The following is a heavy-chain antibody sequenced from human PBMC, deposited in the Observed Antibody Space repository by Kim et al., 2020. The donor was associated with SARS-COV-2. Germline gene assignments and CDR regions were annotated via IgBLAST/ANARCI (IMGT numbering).Heavy chain of an antibody. V-gene: IGHV4-34*01. Sequence: SETLSLTCAVYGGSFSGYYWSWIRQPPGKGLEWIGEINHSGSTNYNPSLKSRVTISVDTSKNQFSLKLSSVTAADTAVYYCTRQGAPGTYYYYGMDVWGQGTTVTVSS. D-gene: IGHD1-26*01. CDR2: INHSGST. CDR3: TRQGAPGTYYYYGMDV. CDR1: GGSFSGYY. J-gene: IGHJ6*02.